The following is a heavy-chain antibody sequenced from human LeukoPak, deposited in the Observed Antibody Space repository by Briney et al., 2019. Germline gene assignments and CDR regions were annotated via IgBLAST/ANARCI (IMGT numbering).Heavy chain of an antibody. J-gene: IGHJ6*02. CDR1: GFTFSSYA. D-gene: IGHD3-10*01. V-gene: IGHV3-23*01. CDR3: AKAKYGMVRGVIDGRYGMDV. Sequence: PGGSLRLSCAASGFTFSSYAMSWVRQAPGKGLEWVSAISGSGGSTYYADSVKGRFTISRDNSKNTLYLQMNSLRAEDTAVYYCAKAKYGMVRGVIDGRYGMDVWGQGTTVTVSS. CDR2: ISGSGGST.